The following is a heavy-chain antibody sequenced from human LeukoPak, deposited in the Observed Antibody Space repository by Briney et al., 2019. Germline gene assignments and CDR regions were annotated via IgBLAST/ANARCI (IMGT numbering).Heavy chain of an antibody. Sequence: GASVKVSCKASGGTFSSYAITWVRQAPGQGLEWMGEIIPFFTITNYAQKFQGRVTITTDESTSTAYMELSSLRSEDTAVYYCARVGGDIVVVPAAAEFDPWGQGTLVTVSS. CDR1: GGTFSSYA. CDR2: IIPFFTIT. D-gene: IGHD2-2*01. J-gene: IGHJ5*02. CDR3: ARVGGDIVVVPAAAEFDP. V-gene: IGHV1-69*05.